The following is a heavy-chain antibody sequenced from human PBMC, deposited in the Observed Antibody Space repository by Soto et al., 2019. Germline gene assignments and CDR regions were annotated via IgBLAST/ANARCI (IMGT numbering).Heavy chain of an antibody. CDR1: ESTFSSYG. CDR2: ISYDGSEK. CDR3: ARSALVLVYYYYGLDV. J-gene: IGHJ6*02. Sequence: PGGTRRLSCAASESTFSSYGIHWVRQAPGKGLEWVAVISYDGSEKYYADSVKGRFSISRDNSKNTVDLQMNSLRPEDTAVYYCARSALVLVYYYYGLDVWGQGTAVTVSS. V-gene: IGHV3-30*03. D-gene: IGHD5-18*01.